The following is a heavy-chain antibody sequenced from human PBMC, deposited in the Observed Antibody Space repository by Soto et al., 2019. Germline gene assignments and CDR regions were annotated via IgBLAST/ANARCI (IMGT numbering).Heavy chain of an antibody. Sequence: GSLRLSCAASEFTFSSYAMHWVRQAPGKGLEWVAVISYDGSNKYYADSVKGRFTISRDKSKNTLYLQMNSLRAEDTAVYYCARDSYYDFWSGYLDYWGQGTLVTVSS. D-gene: IGHD3-3*01. J-gene: IGHJ4*02. CDR1: EFTFSSYA. V-gene: IGHV3-30-3*01. CDR2: ISYDGSNK. CDR3: ARDSYYDFWSGYLDY.